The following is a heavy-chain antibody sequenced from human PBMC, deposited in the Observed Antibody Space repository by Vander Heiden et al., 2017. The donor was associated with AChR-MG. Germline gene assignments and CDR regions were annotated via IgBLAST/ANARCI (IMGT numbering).Heavy chain of an antibody. Sequence: EVQLVESGGGLVQPGGSLRLSCADSGFTFSSYWVSWGRQAPGKGREWVANIKQDGSEKYYVDSVKGRFTISRDNAKNSLYLQMNSLRAEDTAVYYCARGLGPWGQGTLVTVSS. V-gene: IGHV3-7*01. CDR1: GFTFSSYW. CDR2: IKQDGSEK. J-gene: IGHJ5*02. D-gene: IGHD6-19*01. CDR3: ARGLGP.